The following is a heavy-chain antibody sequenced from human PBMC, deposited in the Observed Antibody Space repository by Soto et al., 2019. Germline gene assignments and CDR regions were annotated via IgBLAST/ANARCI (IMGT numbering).Heavy chain of an antibody. CDR1: GGSFSGYY. J-gene: IGHJ3*02. Sequence: SETLSLTCAVYGGSFSGYYWSWIRQPPGKGLEWIGEINHSGSTNYNPFLKSRVTISVDTSKNQFSLKLSSVTAADTAVYYCARGVVVAATDARRDAFDIWGQGTMVTVSS. CDR3: ARGVVVAATDARRDAFDI. D-gene: IGHD2-15*01. CDR2: INHSGST. V-gene: IGHV4-34*01.